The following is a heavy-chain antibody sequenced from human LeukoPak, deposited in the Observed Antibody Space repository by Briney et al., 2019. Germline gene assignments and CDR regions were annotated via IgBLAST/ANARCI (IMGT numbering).Heavy chain of an antibody. D-gene: IGHD3-3*01. CDR3: ARDRFGPPVGTIFGVVIPL. Sequence: PGGSLRLSCAASGFTFSSYGMHWVRQAPGKGLEWVAFIRYDGSNKYYADSVKGRFTISRDNSKNTLYLQMNSLRAEDTAVYYCARDRFGPPVGTIFGVVIPLWGQGTLVTVSS. CDR2: IRYDGSNK. J-gene: IGHJ4*02. V-gene: IGHV3-30*02. CDR1: GFTFSSYG.